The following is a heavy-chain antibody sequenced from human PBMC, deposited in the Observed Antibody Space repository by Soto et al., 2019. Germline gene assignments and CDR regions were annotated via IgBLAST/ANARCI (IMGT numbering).Heavy chain of an antibody. J-gene: IGHJ6*02. CDR1: GGSVSSGSYY. CDR2: IYYSGST. CDR3: ARALSPDLYYGPRYYYYYYGMDV. V-gene: IGHV4-61*01. Sequence: PSETLSLTCTVSGGSVSSGSYYWSWIRQPPGKGLEWIGYIYYSGSTNYNPSLKSRVTISVDTSKNQFSLKLSSVTAADTAVYYCARALSPDLYYGPRYYYYYYGMDVWGQGTTVTVSS. D-gene: IGHD3-10*01.